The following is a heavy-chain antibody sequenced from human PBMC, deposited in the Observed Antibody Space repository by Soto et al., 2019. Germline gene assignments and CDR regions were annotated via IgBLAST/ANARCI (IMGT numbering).Heavy chain of an antibody. CDR1: GGSITSYY. CDR2: IYYRGSN. V-gene: IGHV4-59*01. CDR3: ANYGDRDWYFDL. D-gene: IGHD4-17*01. J-gene: IGHJ2*01. Sequence: SETLSLTCTVSGGSITSYYWNWIRQPPGKGLERIGYIYYRGSNGYNPFLKSRVTISVDTSKSQFFLKLSSVTAADTAVYYCANYGDRDWYFDLWGRGTLVTVSS.